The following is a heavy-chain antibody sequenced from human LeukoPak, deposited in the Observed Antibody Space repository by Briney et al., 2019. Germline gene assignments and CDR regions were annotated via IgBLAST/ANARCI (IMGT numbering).Heavy chain of an antibody. D-gene: IGHD1-26*01. V-gene: IGHV3-7*01. J-gene: IGHJ4*02. CDR2: IHKAGTES. Sequence: QPGGSLRLSCAASGFTFTDYWMTWVRQVPGKGLEGVANIHKAGTESYYVDSVKGRFAISRDNAKNSLYLQLSSLRADDTAVYYCARVGTWELQRVFDYWGQGTLVTVSS. CDR1: GFTFTDYW. CDR3: ARVGTWELQRVFDY.